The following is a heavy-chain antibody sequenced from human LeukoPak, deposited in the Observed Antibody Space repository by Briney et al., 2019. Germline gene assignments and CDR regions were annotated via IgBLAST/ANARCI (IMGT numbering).Heavy chain of an antibody. D-gene: IGHD3-22*01. J-gene: IGHJ5*02. Sequence: PSETLSLTCAVYGGSFSGYYWSWIRQPPGKGLEWIGEINHSGSTNYNPSLKSRVTISVDTSKNQFSLKLSSVTAADTAVYYCARGPGWLSRWFDPWGQGTLVTVSS. CDR2: INHSGST. CDR3: ARGPGWLSRWFDP. V-gene: IGHV4-34*01. CDR1: GGSFSGYY.